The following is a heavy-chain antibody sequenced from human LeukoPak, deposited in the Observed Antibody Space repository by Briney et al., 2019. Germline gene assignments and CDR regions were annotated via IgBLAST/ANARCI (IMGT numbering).Heavy chain of an antibody. D-gene: IGHD1-14*01. CDR2: INHSGST. J-gene: IGHJ4*02. CDR1: GGSFSGYY. V-gene: IGHV4-34*01. CDR3: ARRTPKGTPGY. Sequence: SETLSLTCAVYGGSFSGYYWSWIRQPPGKGLEWIGEINHSGSTNYNPSLKSRVTISVDTSKNQFSLKLSSVTAADTAVYYCARRTPKGTPGYWGQGTLVTVSS.